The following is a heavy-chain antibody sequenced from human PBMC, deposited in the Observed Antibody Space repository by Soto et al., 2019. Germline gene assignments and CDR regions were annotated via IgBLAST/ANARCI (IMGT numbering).Heavy chain of an antibody. D-gene: IGHD1-7*01. CDR2: INPNSGGT. V-gene: IGHV1-2*02. J-gene: IGHJ5*02. CDR1: GYTFTGYY. Sequence: ASVKVSCKASGYTFTGYYMHWVRQAPGQGLEWMGWINPNSGGTNYAQKFQGRVTMTRDTSINTAYMELSRLRSDDTAVYYCARVTGTTYSKSDPWGQGTLVTVSS. CDR3: ARVTGTTYSKSDP.